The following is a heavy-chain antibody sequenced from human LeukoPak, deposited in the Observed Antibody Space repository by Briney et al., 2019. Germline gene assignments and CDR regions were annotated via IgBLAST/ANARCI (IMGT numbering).Heavy chain of an antibody. Sequence: ASVKVSCKASGYTFTGYYMHWVRQAPGQGLEWMGWINPNSGGTNYAQKFQGRVTMTRDTSISTAYIELSRLRSDDTAVYYRARRYCSSTSCYPSRYNWFDPWGQGTLVTVSS. CDR1: GYTFTGYY. D-gene: IGHD2-2*01. J-gene: IGHJ5*02. CDR2: INPNSGGT. CDR3: ARRYCSSTSCYPSRYNWFDP. V-gene: IGHV1-2*02.